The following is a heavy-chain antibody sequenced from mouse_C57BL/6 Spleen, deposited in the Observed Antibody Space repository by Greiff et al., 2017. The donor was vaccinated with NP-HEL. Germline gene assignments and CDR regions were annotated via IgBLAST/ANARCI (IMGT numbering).Heavy chain of an antibody. CDR3: ARRGEGTRYFDV. D-gene: IGHD2-14*01. V-gene: IGHV1-63*01. Sequence: VQLQQSGAELVRPGTSVKMSCKASGYTFTNFWIGWAKQRPGHGLEWIGDIYPGGGYTNYNEKFKGKATLTADKSSSTAYMQFSSLTSEDSAIYYCARRGEGTRYFDVWGTGTTVTVSS. CDR1: GYTFTNFW. CDR2: IYPGGGYT. J-gene: IGHJ1*03.